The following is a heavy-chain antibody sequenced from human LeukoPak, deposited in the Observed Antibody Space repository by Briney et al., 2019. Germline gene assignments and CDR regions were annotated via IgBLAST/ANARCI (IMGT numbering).Heavy chain of an antibody. J-gene: IGHJ3*02. D-gene: IGHD2-2*01. V-gene: IGHV4-30-2*01. CDR3: ARDLFVPAVESAFDI. Sequence: SQTLSLTCAVSGGSISSGGYSWSWIRQPPGKGLEWIGYIYHSGSTYYNLSLKSRVTISVDRSKNQFSLKLSSVTAADTAVYYCARDLFVPAVESAFDIWGQGTMVTVSS. CDR1: GGSISSGGYS. CDR2: IYHSGST.